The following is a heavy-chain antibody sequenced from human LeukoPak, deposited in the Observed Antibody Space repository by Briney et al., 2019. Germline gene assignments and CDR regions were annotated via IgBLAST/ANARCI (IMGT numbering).Heavy chain of an antibody. CDR2: TSSSSSTI. D-gene: IGHD5-12*01. J-gene: IGHJ4*02. V-gene: IGHV3-48*01. CDR3: AREGYDSAYDY. CDR1: GFTFSSYS. Sequence: GGSLRLSCAASGFTFSSYSMNWVRQAPGKGLEWVSYTSSSSSTIYYADSVKGRFTISRDNAKNSLYLQMNSLRAEDTAVYYCAREGYDSAYDYWGQGTLVTVSS.